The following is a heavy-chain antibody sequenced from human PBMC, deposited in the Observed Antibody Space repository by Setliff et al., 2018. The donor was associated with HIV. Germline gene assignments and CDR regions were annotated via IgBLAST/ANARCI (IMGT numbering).Heavy chain of an antibody. D-gene: IGHD3-22*01. CDR3: ARDQAYYYDNSAYYPDAFDL. CDR1: GGTFSSYG. J-gene: IGHJ3*01. Sequence: SVKVSCKASGGTFSSYGINWVRQAPGQGLEWMGGIIPILGRANYAQKFQGRVTINADKSTSTAYMELSSLRSEDTAVYYCARDQAYYYDNSAYYPDAFDLWGQGTMVTVSS. CDR2: IIPILGRA. V-gene: IGHV1-69*10.